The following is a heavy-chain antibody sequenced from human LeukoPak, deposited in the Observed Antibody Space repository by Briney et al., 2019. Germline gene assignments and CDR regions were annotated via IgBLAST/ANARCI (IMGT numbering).Heavy chain of an antibody. CDR3: AKSPPDSRDYDFWIVYHPPANYFDY. J-gene: IGHJ4*02. D-gene: IGHD3-3*01. CDR2: ISGNGGST. V-gene: IGHV3-23*01. Sequence: PGGSLRLSCAASGFTFSSYAMSWVRQAPGKGLEWVSAISGNGGSTDYADSVKGRFTISRDNSKNTLYLRMNSLRAEDTAVYYCAKSPPDSRDYDFWIVYHPPANYFDYWGQGTLVTVSS. CDR1: GFTFSSYA.